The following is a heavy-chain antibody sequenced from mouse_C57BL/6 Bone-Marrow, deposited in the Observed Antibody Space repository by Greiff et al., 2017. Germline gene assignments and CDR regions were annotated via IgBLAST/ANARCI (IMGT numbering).Heavy chain of an antibody. D-gene: IGHD2-1*01. CDR3: ARNYYGNSAWFAY. V-gene: IGHV1-69*01. CDR1: GYTFTSYW. Sequence: VQLQQPGAELVKPGASVKLSCKASGYTFTSYWMHWVKQRPGQGLEWIGEIDPSDSYTNYNQKFKGKSTLTVDKSSSTAYMQLSSLTSEDSAVYYCARNYYGNSAWFAYWGQGTLVTVSA. J-gene: IGHJ3*01. CDR2: IDPSDSYT.